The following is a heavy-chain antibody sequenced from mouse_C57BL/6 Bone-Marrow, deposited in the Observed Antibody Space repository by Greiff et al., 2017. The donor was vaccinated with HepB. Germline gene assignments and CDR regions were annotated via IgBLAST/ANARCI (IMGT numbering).Heavy chain of an antibody. CDR2: IRLKSDNYAT. V-gene: IGHV6-3*01. J-gene: IGHJ1*03. CDR1: GFTFSNYW. Sequence: EVKLEESGGGLVQPGGSMKLSCVASGFTFSNYWMNWVRQSPEKGLEWVAQIRLKSDNYATHYAESVKGRFTISRDDSKSSVYLQMNNLRAEDTGIYYCTGSGSRGYWYFDVWGTGTTVTVSS. D-gene: IGHD1-1*01. CDR3: TGSGSRGYWYFDV.